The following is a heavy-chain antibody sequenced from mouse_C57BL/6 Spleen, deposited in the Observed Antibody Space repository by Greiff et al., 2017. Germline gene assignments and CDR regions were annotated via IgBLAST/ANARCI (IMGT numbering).Heavy chain of an antibody. CDR1: GYSFTSYY. D-gene: IGHD2-4*01. Sequence: LVESGPELVKPGASVKISCKASGYSFTSYYIHWVKQRPGQGLEWIGWIYPGSGNTKYNEKFKGKATLTADTSSSTAYMQLSSLTSEDSAVYYCARDDYDSPWFAYWGQGTLVTVSA. V-gene: IGHV1-66*01. J-gene: IGHJ3*01. CDR2: IYPGSGNT. CDR3: ARDDYDSPWFAY.